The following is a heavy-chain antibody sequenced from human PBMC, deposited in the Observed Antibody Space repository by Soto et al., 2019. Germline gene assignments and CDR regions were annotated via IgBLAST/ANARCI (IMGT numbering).Heavy chain of an antibody. CDR1: AFTFSDYG. J-gene: IGHJ5*02. V-gene: IGHV3-30*03. CDR3: ARDRPVKARSGSLTS. Sequence: GGSLRLSCAASAFTFSDYGMHWVRQAPGKGLEWVALISWDGSKKYYADSVRGRFTISRDNSKNTLFLQMNSLRGEDTAMYFCARDRPVKARSGSLTSWGQGILVTSPQ. CDR2: ISWDGSKK.